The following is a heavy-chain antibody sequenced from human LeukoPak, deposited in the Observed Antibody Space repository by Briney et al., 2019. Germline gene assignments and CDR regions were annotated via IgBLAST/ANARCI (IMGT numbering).Heavy chain of an antibody. Sequence: GGSLRLSCAASGFTFSSYAMSWVRQAPGEGLEWVSAISGSGGSTYYADSVKGRFTISRDNSKNTLYLQMNSLRAEDTAVYYCAKDPAARGYSYGSSGFFNYWGQGTLVTVSS. J-gene: IGHJ4*02. V-gene: IGHV3-23*01. CDR2: ISGSGGST. CDR3: AKDPAARGYSYGSSGFFNY. CDR1: GFTFSSYA. D-gene: IGHD5-18*01.